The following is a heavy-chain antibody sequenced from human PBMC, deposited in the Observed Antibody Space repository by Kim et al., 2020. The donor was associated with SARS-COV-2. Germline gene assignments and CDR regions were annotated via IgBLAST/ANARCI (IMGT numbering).Heavy chain of an antibody. D-gene: IGHD6-6*01. Sequence: TYYADSVKGRFTLSRDTSKNTLFLQMSSLRADDTAIYYCAKTSSTFKFPTWGQGTLVIVSS. V-gene: IGHV3-23*01. CDR3: AKTSSTFKFPT. CDR2: T. J-gene: IGHJ4*02.